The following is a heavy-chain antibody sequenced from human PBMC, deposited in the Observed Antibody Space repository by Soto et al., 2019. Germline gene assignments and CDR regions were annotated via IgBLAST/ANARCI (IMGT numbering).Heavy chain of an antibody. J-gene: IGHJ4*02. CDR2: INKASIYI. Sequence: ESGGGLVKPGGSLRLSCAASGFTFNTYDMDWARQAPGKGLEWVSSINKASIYIYYADSVRGRFTISRDNAKNSLYLQMNSLRVEDTAVYYCARRSVTTYHFFDYWGQGTLVTVSS. D-gene: IGHD4-17*01. V-gene: IGHV3-21*01. CDR3: ARRSVTTYHFFDY. CDR1: GFTFNTYD.